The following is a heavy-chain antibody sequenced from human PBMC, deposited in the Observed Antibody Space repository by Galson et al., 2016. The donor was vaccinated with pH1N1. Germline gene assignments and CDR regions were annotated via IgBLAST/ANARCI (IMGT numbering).Heavy chain of an antibody. J-gene: IGHJ4*03. CDR3: ARLAHCSGDRYSMGPWGYFDF. D-gene: IGHD2-21*02. V-gene: IGHV5-51*01. CDR1: GGTFIRHW. CDR2: IYPGDSDP. Sequence: QSGAEVTKPGESLKISCKGSGGTFIRHWIAWVRQKPGNGLEWMGIIYPGDSDPRYSPSFEGQVTISADKASSTAYLRWSSLKAPDTAMYYCARLAHCSGDRYSMGPWGYFDFWGQGTLVTVSS.